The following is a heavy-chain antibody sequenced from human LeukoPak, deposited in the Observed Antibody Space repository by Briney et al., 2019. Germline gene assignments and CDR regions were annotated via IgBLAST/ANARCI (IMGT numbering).Heavy chain of an antibody. CDR1: GFTFSSYA. CDR2: ISGSGGST. Sequence: PGGSLRLSCAASGFTFSSYAMSWVRQAPGKGLEWVSAISGSGGSTYYADSVKGRFTISRGNSKNTLYLQMNSLRAEDTAVYYCAKGRITMVRGVILGYGMDVCGKGTTVTVSS. V-gene: IGHV3-23*01. CDR3: AKGRITMVRGVILGYGMDV. J-gene: IGHJ6*04. D-gene: IGHD3-10*01.